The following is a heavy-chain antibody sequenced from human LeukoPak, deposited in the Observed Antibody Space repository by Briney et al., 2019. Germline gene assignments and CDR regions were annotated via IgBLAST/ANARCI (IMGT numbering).Heavy chain of an antibody. J-gene: IGHJ6*02. CDR1: GFTFSSYS. D-gene: IGHD3-9*01. CDR2: ISSSSSYI. CDR3: ARDGIRSYYDILTGYFAYYGMDV. Sequence: GGSLRLSCAASGFTFSSYSMNWVRQAPGKGLEWVSSISSSSSYIYYADSVKGRFTISRDNAKNSLYLQMNSLRAEDTAVYYCARDGIRSYYDILTGYFAYYGMDVWGQGTTVTVSS. V-gene: IGHV3-21*01.